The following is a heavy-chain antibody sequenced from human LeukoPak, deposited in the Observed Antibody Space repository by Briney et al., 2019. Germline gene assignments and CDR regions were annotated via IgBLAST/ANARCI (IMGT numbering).Heavy chain of an antibody. CDR1: GYTFATHG. CDR2: ISAYNGNT. J-gene: IGHJ4*02. CDR3: ARDPPHSSGPNSPRFEY. V-gene: IGHV1-18*01. Sequence: GASVKVSCRASGYTFATHGISWVRQAPGQGLEWMGWISAYNGNTEYAQKFQGRVTMTTDTSTSTAYMELRSLRSDDTAVYYCARDPPHSSGPNSPRFEYWGQGTLVTVSS. D-gene: IGHD6-19*01.